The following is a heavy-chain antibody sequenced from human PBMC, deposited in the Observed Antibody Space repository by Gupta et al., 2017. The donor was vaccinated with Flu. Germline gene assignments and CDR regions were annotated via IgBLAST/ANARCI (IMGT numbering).Heavy chain of an antibody. J-gene: IGHJ4*02. CDR2: ISSSSCYI. D-gene: IGHD5-18*01. Sequence: EVQLVESGGGLVKPGGSLRLSCAASGFTFGSYSMNWVRQAPGKGLEWVSSISSSSCYIYYADSVKGRFTISRDNAKNSLYLQMNSLRAEDTAVYYCARTLHVDTAMVTGTDYFDYWGQGTLVTVSS. CDR1: GFTFGSYS. V-gene: IGHV3-21*01. CDR3: ARTLHVDTAMVTGTDYFDY.